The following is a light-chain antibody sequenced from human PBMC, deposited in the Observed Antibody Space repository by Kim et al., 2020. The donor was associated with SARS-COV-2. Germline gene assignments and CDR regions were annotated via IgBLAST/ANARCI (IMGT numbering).Light chain of an antibody. V-gene: IGKV1-6*01. J-gene: IGKJ5*01. CDR2: AAS. CDR3: LQDYIYPIT. CDR1: QDIRND. Sequence: VSVGDRVTFTCRASQDIRNDVGWYQQKPGKAPKLLIYAASNLQSGVPSRFAGSGSGREFTLTISSLQPEDFATYYCLQDYIYPITFGQGTRLEIK.